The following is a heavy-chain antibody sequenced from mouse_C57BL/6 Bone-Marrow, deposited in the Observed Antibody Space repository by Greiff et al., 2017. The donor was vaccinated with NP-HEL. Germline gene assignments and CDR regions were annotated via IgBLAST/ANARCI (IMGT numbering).Heavy chain of an antibody. CDR1: GYTFTDYY. CDR3: ANWYYFDY. CDR2: INPNNGGT. V-gene: IGHV1-26*01. D-gene: IGHD4-1*01. Sequence: EVQLQQSGPELVKPGASVKISCKASGYTFTDYYMNWVKQSHGKSLEWIGDINPNNGGTSYNQKFKGKATLTVDKSSSTAYMELRSLTSEDSAVYYCANWYYFDYWGQGTTLTVSS. J-gene: IGHJ2*01.